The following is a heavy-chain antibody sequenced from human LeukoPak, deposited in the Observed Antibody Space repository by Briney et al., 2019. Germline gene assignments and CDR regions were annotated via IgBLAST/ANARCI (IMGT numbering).Heavy chain of an antibody. D-gene: IGHD2-21*02. V-gene: IGHV1-46*01. CDR1: GYTFTNSY. CDR2: INPDGGNT. CDR3: ARASGLPCGGDCYSVWFDP. J-gene: IGHJ5*02. Sequence: ASVKVSCKASGYTFTNSYIHWVRQAPGQVLEWMGLINPDGGNTNYAQNFQGRVTLTRDTSTSTVYMELSSLRSEDTAIYYCARASGLPCGGDCYSVWFDPWGQGTLVTVSS.